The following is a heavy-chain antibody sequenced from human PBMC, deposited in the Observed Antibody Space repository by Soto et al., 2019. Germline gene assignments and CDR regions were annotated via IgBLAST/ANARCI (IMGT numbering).Heavy chain of an antibody. CDR3: ARGSVKAYCGGDCDSVSGDY. D-gene: IGHD2-21*02. Sequence: QVQLVQSGAEVKKPGASVKVSCKASGYTFTSYGISWVRQAPGQGLEWMGWISAYNGNTNYAQKLQGRVTMTTDTSASTAYMALRSLRSDDTAVYYCARGSVKAYCGGDCDSVSGDYWGQGTLVTVSS. J-gene: IGHJ4*02. CDR1: GYTFTSYG. CDR2: ISAYNGNT. V-gene: IGHV1-18*01.